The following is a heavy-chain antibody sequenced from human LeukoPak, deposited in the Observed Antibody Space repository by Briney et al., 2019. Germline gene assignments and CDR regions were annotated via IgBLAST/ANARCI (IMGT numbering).Heavy chain of an antibody. CDR1: GFTLSSYS. Sequence: PGGSLRLSCAASGFTLSSYSMNWVRQAPGKGLEWVSVIYSGGSTSYGDSVKGRFTISRDNSKNTLYLQMNILRPEDTAVYYCARDDFDIWGQGTLVTVSP. CDR2: IYSGGST. V-gene: IGHV3-53*01. CDR3: ARDDFDI. J-gene: IGHJ3*02.